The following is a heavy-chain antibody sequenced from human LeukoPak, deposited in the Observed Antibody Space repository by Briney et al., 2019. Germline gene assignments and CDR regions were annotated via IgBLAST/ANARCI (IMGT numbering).Heavy chain of an antibody. Sequence: GGSLRLSCAASGFTFSSYAMSWVRQAPGKGLEGVSTICGSGDNTYHVDSVKGRFTIYRDNSKNTLYLQMNSLRAEDTAVYYCAKDLWVRGFDFWSGHPARLDYWGQGTLVTVSS. CDR3: AKDLWVRGFDFWSGHPARLDY. CDR1: GFTFSSYA. J-gene: IGHJ4*02. D-gene: IGHD3-3*01. V-gene: IGHV3-23*01. CDR2: ICGSGDNT.